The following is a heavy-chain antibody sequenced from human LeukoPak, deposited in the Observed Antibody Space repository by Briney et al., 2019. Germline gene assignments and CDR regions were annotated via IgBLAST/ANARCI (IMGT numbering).Heavy chain of an antibody. CDR3: ARYHPFDY. CDR1: GYSFTSSW. V-gene: IGHV5-51*01. J-gene: IGHJ4*02. CDR2: IYPGDSDT. D-gene: IGHD1-14*01. Sequence: GESLKISGKGSGYSFTSSWIGWVRKIPGKGLEWMGIIYPGDSDTRYSPSFQGQVTISADKSISTAYLQWSSLKASDAAMYYCARYHPFDYWGQGTLVTVSS.